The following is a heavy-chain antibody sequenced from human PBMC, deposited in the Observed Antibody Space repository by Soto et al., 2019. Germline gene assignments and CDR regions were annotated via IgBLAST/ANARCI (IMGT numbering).Heavy chain of an antibody. CDR3: AGQRTTVMTQAYFDH. Sequence: SETLSLTCIVSGESISSSSYYWGWIRQPTGKGSEWIGSIYYRGRTYYNPSFKSRVTISIDTSKNQFSLKLSSVTATDTAVYYCAGQRTTVMTQAYFDHWGQGALVTVSS. CDR2: IYYRGRT. CDR1: GESISSSSYY. D-gene: IGHD2-21*02. V-gene: IGHV4-39*01. J-gene: IGHJ4*02.